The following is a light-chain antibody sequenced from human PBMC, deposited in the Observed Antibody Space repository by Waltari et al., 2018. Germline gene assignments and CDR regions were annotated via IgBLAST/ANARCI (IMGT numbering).Light chain of an antibody. CDR3: QNHERLPAV. J-gene: IGKJ1*01. Sequence: SCRASQSIGRYLVWYQQKPGQAPRLLIYGASSRAACIPDRFSGSGSGTDFSLTISRLEPEDFAVYYCQNHERLPAVFGQGTKVEIK. CDR1: QSIGRY. V-gene: IGKV3-20*01. CDR2: GAS.